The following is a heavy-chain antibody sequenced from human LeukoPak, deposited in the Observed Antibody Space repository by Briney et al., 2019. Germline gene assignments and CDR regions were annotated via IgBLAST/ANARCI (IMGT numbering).Heavy chain of an antibody. D-gene: IGHD3-3*01. V-gene: IGHV4-30-4*01. CDR1: GGSISSGDYY. CDR2: IYYSGST. CDR3: ARGGSVVIMSYYYYYYGMDV. J-gene: IGHJ6*02. Sequence: PSETLSLTCTVSGGSISSGDYYWSWIRQPPGKGLEWIGYIYYSGSTYYNPSLKSRVTISVDTSKNQFSLKLSSVTAADTAVYYCARGGSVVIMSYYYYYYGMDVWGQGTTVTVSS.